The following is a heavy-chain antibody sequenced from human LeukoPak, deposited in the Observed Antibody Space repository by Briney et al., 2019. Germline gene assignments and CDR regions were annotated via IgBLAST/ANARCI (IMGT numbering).Heavy chain of an antibody. D-gene: IGHD5-18*01. CDR2: INPNSGGT. CDR1: GYTFTGYY. Sequence: ASVQVSCQASGYTFTGYYMHWVRQAPGQGLEWMGWINPNSGGTNYAQKFQGRVTMTRDTSISTAYMELSRLRSDDTAVYYCARDGYSYGYADYWGQGTLVTVSS. J-gene: IGHJ4*02. V-gene: IGHV1-2*02. CDR3: ARDGYSYGYADY.